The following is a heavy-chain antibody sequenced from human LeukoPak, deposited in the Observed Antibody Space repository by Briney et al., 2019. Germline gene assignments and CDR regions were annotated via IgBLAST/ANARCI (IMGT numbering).Heavy chain of an antibody. V-gene: IGHV3-23*01. CDR1: GFTFSSYA. J-gene: IGHJ4*02. D-gene: IGHD6-19*01. CDR3: AIDSGWSPLGADY. Sequence: PGGSLRLSCAASGFTFSSYAMSWVRQAPGKGLEWVSAISGSGGSTYYADSVKGRFTISRDNSKNSLYLQMNSLRAEDTAVYYCAIDSGWSPLGADYWGQGTLVTVSS. CDR2: ISGSGGST.